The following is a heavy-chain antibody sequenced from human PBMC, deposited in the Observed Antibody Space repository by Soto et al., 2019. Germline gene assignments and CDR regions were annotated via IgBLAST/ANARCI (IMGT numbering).Heavy chain of an antibody. CDR1: GFTFSSYA. CDR3: ANSMSTFGGVTKFDP. CDR2: ISGSGGST. D-gene: IGHD3-16*01. J-gene: IGHJ5*02. V-gene: IGHV3-23*01. Sequence: EVQLLESGGGLVQPGGSLRLSCAASGFTFSSYAMSWVRQAPGKGLEWVSAISGSGGSTYYADSVKGRFTISRDNSKNTRYLQMNSLRAEDTAVYYCANSMSTFGGVTKFDPWGQGTLVTVSS.